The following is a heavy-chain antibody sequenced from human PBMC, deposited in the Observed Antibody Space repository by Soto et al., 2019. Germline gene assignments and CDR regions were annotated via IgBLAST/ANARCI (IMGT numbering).Heavy chain of an antibody. CDR2: ISGSNGAT. J-gene: IGHJ5*01. CDR3: ARDSKWLIINGNWFDS. D-gene: IGHD5-12*01. Sequence: QVQLVQSGAEVKKPGASVKVSCKFSGYSFINYGMTWVRQAPGQGFEWMGWISGSNGATNYAQRFQGRVTLTTDTSTNTAYMELRSLRLDDTANYYCARDSKWLIINGNWFDSWGQGTLVTVSS. V-gene: IGHV1-18*04. CDR1: GYSFINYG.